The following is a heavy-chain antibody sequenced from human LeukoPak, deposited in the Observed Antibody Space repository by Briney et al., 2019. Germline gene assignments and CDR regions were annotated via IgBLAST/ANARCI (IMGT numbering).Heavy chain of an antibody. CDR2: MNPNSGNT. J-gene: IGHJ6*03. Sequence: ASVKVSCKASGYTFTSYDINWVRQATGQGLEWMGWMNPNSGNTGYAQKFQGRVTMTRNTSISTAYMELSSLRSEDTAVYYCARGSRIAARPSYYHYMDVWGKGTTVTVSS. V-gene: IGHV1-8*01. CDR1: GYTFTSYD. CDR3: ARGSRIAARPSYYHYMDV. D-gene: IGHD6-6*01.